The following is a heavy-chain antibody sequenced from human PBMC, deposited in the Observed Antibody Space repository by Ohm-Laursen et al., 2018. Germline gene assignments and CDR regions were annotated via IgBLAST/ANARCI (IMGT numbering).Heavy chain of an antibody. CDR2: IYSGGST. Sequence: SLRLSCTASGSTVSSNYMSWVRQAPGKGLEWVSVIYSGGSTYYADSVKGRFTISRDNSKNTLYLQMNSLRAEDTAVYYCAKGEGYYYDSRAYFDYWGQGTLVTVSS. J-gene: IGHJ4*02. CDR3: AKGEGYYYDSRAYFDY. V-gene: IGHV3-53*01. D-gene: IGHD3-22*01. CDR1: GSTVSSNY.